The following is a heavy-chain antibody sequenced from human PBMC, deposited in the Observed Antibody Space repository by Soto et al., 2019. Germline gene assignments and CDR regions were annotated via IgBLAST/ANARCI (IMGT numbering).Heavy chain of an antibody. CDR3: ARATIFGVAEFDF. D-gene: IGHD3-3*01. Sequence: QVQLVESGGGVVQPGGSLRLSCAASGFTFNSYGMHWVRQAPGKGLEWVAVIWYDGSNKYYTDSVKGRFTISRDNSKNTLYVQMNSVRAEDMAVYYCARATIFGVAEFDFWGQGTLLTVSS. J-gene: IGHJ4*02. V-gene: IGHV3-33*01. CDR1: GFTFNSYG. CDR2: IWYDGSNK.